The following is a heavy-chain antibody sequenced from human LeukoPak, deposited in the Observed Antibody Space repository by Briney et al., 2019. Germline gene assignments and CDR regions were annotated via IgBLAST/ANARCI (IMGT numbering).Heavy chain of an antibody. CDR3: ARDQMGYYDIVTGYYILDAAFDI. CDR2: TYYRSKWYN. V-gene: IGHV6-1*01. J-gene: IGHJ3*02. CDR1: GDSVSSNSAA. Sequence: SQTLSLTCAISGDSVSSNSAAWCLSRHPPSRRLGWLGRTYYRSKWYNHYAVSVKSRITINPDTSKNQFSLQLNSVTPEDTAVYYCARDQMGYYDIVTGYYILDAAFDIWGQGTMVSVSS. D-gene: IGHD3-9*01.